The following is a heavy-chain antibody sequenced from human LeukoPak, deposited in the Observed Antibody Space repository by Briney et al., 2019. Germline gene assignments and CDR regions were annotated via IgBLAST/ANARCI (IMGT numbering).Heavy chain of an antibody. Sequence: GGSLRLSCVASGYIFNNYAVSWVRQAPGKGLEWVSAISGSGSTYYADSVKGRFTISRDNSKNTLYLQMNSLRAEDTAVYYCAKESMGRSGDVWGKGTTVTVSS. CDR2: ISGSGST. CDR3: AKESMGRSGDV. D-gene: IGHD5-24*01. CDR1: GYIFNNYA. V-gene: IGHV3-23*01. J-gene: IGHJ6*04.